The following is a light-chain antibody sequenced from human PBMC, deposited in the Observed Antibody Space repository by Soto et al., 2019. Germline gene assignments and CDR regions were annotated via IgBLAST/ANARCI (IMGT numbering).Light chain of an antibody. V-gene: IGLV2-14*01. CDR2: EVR. CDR1: SSDVATYHY. J-gene: IGLJ1*01. CDR3: SSYRGSNTLV. Sequence: QSALTQPASVSGSPGQSITISCTGSSSDVATYHYVSWYQPHPGKAPKLMLYEVRNRPSGVSSRFSGSKSGDTASLTISNLHAEDVADYYCSSYRGSNTLVFGTGTKVTVL.